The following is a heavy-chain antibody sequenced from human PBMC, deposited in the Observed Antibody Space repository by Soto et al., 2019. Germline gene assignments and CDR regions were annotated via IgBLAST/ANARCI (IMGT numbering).Heavy chain of an antibody. J-gene: IGHJ5*02. V-gene: IGHV3-30*03. D-gene: IGHD3-10*01. CDR1: GFTLSTFG. CDR3: ARDSDPRMIREVLTDDWDR. Sequence: QVQLVESGGGVVQPGRSLTLSCAASGFTLSTFGMHGVRQAPGKGLEWVAVISYDGSGKYYAESVKGRFTISRDNSKNTMQWHMNSLKTEDTAVYYCARDSDPRMIREVLTDDWDRWGQGTLVTVSS. CDR2: ISYDGSGK.